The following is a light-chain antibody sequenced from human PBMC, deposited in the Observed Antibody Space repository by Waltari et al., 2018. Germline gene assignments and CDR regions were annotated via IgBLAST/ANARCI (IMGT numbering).Light chain of an antibody. J-gene: IGKJ1*01. CDR3: EQYNNWPPDPT. V-gene: IGKV3D-15*01. CDR2: GAS. CDR1: QSISSN. Sequence: IVMTQSPATLSVFPGERATLSCRDSQSISSNLAWYQHKPGKAPRLLIYGASTSPTGIPDRFTGSGSGIEVTLTINSLQSEDFAVYYCEQYNNWPPDPTFGQGTKVEIK.